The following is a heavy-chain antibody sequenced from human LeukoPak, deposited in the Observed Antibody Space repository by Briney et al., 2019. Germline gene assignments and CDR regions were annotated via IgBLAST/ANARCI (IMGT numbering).Heavy chain of an antibody. CDR3: TREDTVLHY. CDR2: ISSNSNYI. J-gene: IGHJ4*02. Sequence: PGGPLRLSCAASGFTFSAYAMNWVRQAPGKGLEWVSSISSNSNYIYYADSVKGRFTISRDNAKNSLYLQMNSLRAEDTAVYYCTREDTVLHYWGQGTLVTVSS. V-gene: IGHV3-21*01. D-gene: IGHD3-10*01. CDR1: GFTFSAYA.